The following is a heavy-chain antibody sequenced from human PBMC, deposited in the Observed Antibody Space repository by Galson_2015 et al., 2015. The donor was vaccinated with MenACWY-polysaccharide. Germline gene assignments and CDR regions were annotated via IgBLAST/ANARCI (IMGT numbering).Heavy chain of an antibody. CDR1: GYKFSSYD. Sequence: SVKVSCKASGYKFSSYDINWVRQASGQGLEWMGWMNPNSGNTGYAQRFQGRVAMTRDTATSTAYMELRMLRYDDTAVYYCTRIIARKHTCVDSWGQGTLGSVS. J-gene: IGHJ4*02. V-gene: IGHV1-8*01. CDR2: MNPNSGNT. CDR3: TRIIARKHTCVDS. D-gene: IGHD2-21*01.